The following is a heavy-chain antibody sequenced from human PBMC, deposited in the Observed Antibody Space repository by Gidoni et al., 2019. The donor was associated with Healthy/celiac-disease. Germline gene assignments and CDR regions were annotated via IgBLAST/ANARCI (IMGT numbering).Heavy chain of an antibody. Sequence: EVQLVESGGGLVKPGGSLRLSCAASGFTFSSYSMNWVRQAPGKGLEWVSSISSSSSYIYYADSVKGRFTISRDNAKNSLYLQMNSLRAEDTAVYYCARDKGRGITIFGVVKNDAFDIWGQGTMVTVSS. J-gene: IGHJ3*02. CDR1: GFTFSSYS. CDR3: ARDKGRGITIFGVVKNDAFDI. D-gene: IGHD3-3*01. CDR2: ISSSSSYI. V-gene: IGHV3-21*01.